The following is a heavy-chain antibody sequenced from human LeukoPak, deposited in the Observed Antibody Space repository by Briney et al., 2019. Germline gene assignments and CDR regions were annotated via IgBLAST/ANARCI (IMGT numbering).Heavy chain of an antibody. CDR3: AKKGQADDGGKPD. Sequence: GGSLRLSCAASGFTFSSYAMSWVRQAPGKGLEWVSAISGSGGSTYYADSVKGRFTISRDNSKNTLYLQMNNLRVDDTAVYYCAKKGQADDGGKPDWGQGTLVTVSS. J-gene: IGHJ4*02. V-gene: IGHV3-23*01. CDR1: GFTFSSYA. CDR2: ISGSGGST.